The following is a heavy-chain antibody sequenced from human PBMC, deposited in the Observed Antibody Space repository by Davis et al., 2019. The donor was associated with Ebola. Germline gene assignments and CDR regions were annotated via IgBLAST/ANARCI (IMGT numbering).Heavy chain of an antibody. CDR1: GFTFSTFG. CDR3: AKRGDYDSLVDY. Sequence: PGGSLRLSCSASGFTFSTFGMFWVRQAPGKGLEWVAFIRFDGSEKYYADSVQGRFTISRDNSKNTLYLQMNSLRTEDTAVYYCAKRGDYDSLVDYWGQGTLVTVSS. CDR2: IRFDGSEK. V-gene: IGHV3-30*02. D-gene: IGHD4-17*01. J-gene: IGHJ4*02.